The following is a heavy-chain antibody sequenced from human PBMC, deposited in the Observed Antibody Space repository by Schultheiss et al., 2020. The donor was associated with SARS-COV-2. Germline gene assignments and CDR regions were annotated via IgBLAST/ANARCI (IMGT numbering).Heavy chain of an antibody. CDR1: GGSISSGGYY. CDR3: ARHSFYIAVAAYNWFDP. Sequence: SETLSLTCTVSGGSISSGGYYWSWIRQHPGKGLEWIGYIYYSGSTYYNPSLKSRVTISVDTSKNQFSLKLSSVTAADTAVYYCARHSFYIAVAAYNWFDPWGQGTLVTVSS. CDR2: IYYSGST. J-gene: IGHJ5*02. V-gene: IGHV4-31*03. D-gene: IGHD6-19*01.